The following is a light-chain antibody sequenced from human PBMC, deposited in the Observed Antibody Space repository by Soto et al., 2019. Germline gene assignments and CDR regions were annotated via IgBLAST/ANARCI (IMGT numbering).Light chain of an antibody. CDR1: SSNIGKNY. J-gene: IGLJ3*02. V-gene: IGLV1-51*01. Sequence: QSVLTQPPSVSAAPGQKVSISCSGSSSNIGKNYVSWYQQFPGTAPKLLIYDNDKRPSGIPDRFSGSKSGTSATLGITGLQTGDEADYYCATWASSLSAGVFGGGTKLTVL. CDR2: DND. CDR3: ATWASSLSAGV.